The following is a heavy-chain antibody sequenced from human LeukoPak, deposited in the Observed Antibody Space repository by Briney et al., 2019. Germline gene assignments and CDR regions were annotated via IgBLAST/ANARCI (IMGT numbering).Heavy chain of an antibody. Sequence: PSETLSLTCTVSGGSISNYYWSWIRQPAGKGLEWIGRIYTSGSTNYNPSLKSRVTMSVDTSKNQFSLKLSSVTAADTAVYYCARDPEPGAAAGSYNWFDPWGQGTLVTVSS. J-gene: IGHJ5*02. D-gene: IGHD6-13*01. CDR2: IYTSGST. V-gene: IGHV4-4*07. CDR3: ARDPEPGAAAGSYNWFDP. CDR1: GGSISNYY.